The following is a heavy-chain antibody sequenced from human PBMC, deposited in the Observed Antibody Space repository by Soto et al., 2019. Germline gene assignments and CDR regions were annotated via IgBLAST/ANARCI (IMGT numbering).Heavy chain of an antibody. CDR1: GGSISGNY. CDR3: ARGTATTSALSYGMDV. V-gene: IGHV4-59*01. J-gene: IGHJ6*02. D-gene: IGHD4-17*01. Sequence: TLSLTCTVSGGSISGNYWSWIRQAPGKGLEWIGNIYFSGSIEYNPSLKSRVTISVDTWKNQFSLKMKSVTAADTAMYYCARGTATTSALSYGMDVWGQGTTVTVSS. CDR2: IYFSGSI.